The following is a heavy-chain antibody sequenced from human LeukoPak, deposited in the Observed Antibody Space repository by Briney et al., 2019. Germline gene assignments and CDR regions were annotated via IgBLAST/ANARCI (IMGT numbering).Heavy chain of an antibody. V-gene: IGHV4-59*08. CDR2: ISNTGST. CDR3: ARLAPAFTGYANWLDP. Sequence: SETLSLTCTVSGGSIRSYYWSWSRQPPGKGLEWIAYISNTGSTNYNPSLKSRVTISEDTSQNQFSLKLTSVTAADTAVYYCARLAPAFTGYANWLDPWGQGTLVTVSS. J-gene: IGHJ5*02. D-gene: IGHD3-9*01. CDR1: GGSIRSYY.